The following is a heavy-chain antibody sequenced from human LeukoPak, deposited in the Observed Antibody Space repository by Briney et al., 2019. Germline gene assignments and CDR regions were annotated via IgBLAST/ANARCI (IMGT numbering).Heavy chain of an antibody. V-gene: IGHV4-61*02. CDR2: SHASRGT. Sequence: SETLSLTCTVSGGSIASGNYYWNWIRQPAGKGLEWIGRSHASRGTNYSSSLRSRVTISVDASQSQFSLKLTAVTAADTAVYYCARGHYDIFTGYYTYYFDYWGHGTLVTVSS. J-gene: IGHJ4*01. CDR1: GGSIASGNYY. D-gene: IGHD3-9*01. CDR3: ARGHYDIFTGYYTYYFDY.